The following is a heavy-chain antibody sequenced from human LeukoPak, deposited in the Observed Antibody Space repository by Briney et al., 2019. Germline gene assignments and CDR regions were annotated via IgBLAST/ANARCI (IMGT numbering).Heavy chain of an antibody. D-gene: IGHD2-2*01. Sequence: SETLSLTCTVSGGSISSYYWSWIRQPPGKGLEWIGYIYYSGSTNYNPSLKSRVTISVDTSKNQFSLKLSSVTAADTAVYYCARSYCSSTSCHVGYWGQGTLVTVSS. J-gene: IGHJ4*02. V-gene: IGHV4-59*01. CDR3: ARSYCSSTSCHVGY. CDR2: IYYSGST. CDR1: GGSISSYY.